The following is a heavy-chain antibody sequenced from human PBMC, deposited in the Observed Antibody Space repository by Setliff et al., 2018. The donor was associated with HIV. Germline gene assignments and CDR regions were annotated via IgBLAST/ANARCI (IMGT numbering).Heavy chain of an antibody. CDR3: ARGQDLGATWTGYYYYYMDV. J-gene: IGHJ6*03. V-gene: IGHV4-34*01. Sequence: PSETLSLTCAVYVGSFSGHYWIWIRQPPGKGLEWIGETNPSGSTKYNPSLKGRVTISVDRSKNQFSLKLTSVTAADTAVYYCARGQDLGATWTGYYYYYMDVWGKGSTVTVSS. D-gene: IGHD1-26*01. CDR1: VGSFSGHY. CDR2: TNPSGST.